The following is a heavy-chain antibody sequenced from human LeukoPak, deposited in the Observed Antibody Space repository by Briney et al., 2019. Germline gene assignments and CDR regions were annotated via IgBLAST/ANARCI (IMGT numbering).Heavy chain of an antibody. CDR2: IWYDGSNK. V-gene: IGHV3-33*06. Sequence: GGSLRLSCAASGFTFSSYGMHWVRQAPGKGLEWVAVIWYDGSNKYYADSVKGRFTISRDNSKNTLYLQMNSLRAEATAVYYCAKGGGWCWDQNWFEPWGQGTLVTVSS. CDR1: GFTFSSYG. D-gene: IGHD6-19*01. CDR3: AKGGGWCWDQNWFEP. J-gene: IGHJ5*02.